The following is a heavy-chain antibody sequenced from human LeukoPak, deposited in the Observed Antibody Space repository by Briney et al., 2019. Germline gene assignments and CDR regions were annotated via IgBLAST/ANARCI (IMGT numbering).Heavy chain of an antibody. CDR2: FDPEDGEA. Sequence: GASVEVSCKVSGYTLTELSMHWVRQAPGKGLEWMGGFDPEDGEAIYAQKFQGRVTMTEDTSTDTAYMELSSLRSEDTAVYYCATLDRSGGDYFDYWGQGTLVTVSS. V-gene: IGHV1-24*01. CDR3: ATLDRSGGDYFDY. D-gene: IGHD3-10*01. J-gene: IGHJ4*02. CDR1: GYTLTELS.